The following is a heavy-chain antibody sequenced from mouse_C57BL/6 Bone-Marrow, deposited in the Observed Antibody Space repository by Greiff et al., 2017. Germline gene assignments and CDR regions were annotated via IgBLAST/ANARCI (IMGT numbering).Heavy chain of an antibody. Sequence: EVQLVEPGGGLVQPGGSLKLSCAASGFTFSDYYMYWVRQTPEQRLEWVAYISNGGGSTYYPDTVKGRFTISRDNAKNTLYLQMSSLKSEDTAMYYCARHPPYDGSSDWYFDDWGTGTTVTVSS. V-gene: IGHV5-12*01. CDR1: GFTFSDYY. CDR2: ISNGGGST. CDR3: ARHPPYDGSSDWYFDD. D-gene: IGHD1-1*01. J-gene: IGHJ1*03.